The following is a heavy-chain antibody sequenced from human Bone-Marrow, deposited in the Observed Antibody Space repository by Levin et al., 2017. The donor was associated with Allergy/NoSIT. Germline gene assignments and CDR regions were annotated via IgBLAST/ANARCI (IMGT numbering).Heavy chain of an antibody. Sequence: PSETLSLTCTVSGISINTYYWSWIRQPPGKGLEWVAYLYDTGSGIVTFHHNPSLNNRDTMSVDMSKNQVPLKLNSVTAADTAIYYCARGDGNFDYWGQGTLVSVSS. J-gene: IGHJ4*02. CDR2: LYDTGSGIVTF. CDR1: GISINTYY. V-gene: IGHV4-59*01. D-gene: IGHD1-1*01. CDR3: ARGDGNFDY.